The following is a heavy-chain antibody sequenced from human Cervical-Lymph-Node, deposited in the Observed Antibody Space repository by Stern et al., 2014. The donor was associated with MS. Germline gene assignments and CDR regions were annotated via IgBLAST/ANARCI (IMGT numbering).Heavy chain of an antibody. J-gene: IGHJ6*02. V-gene: IGHV1-69*01. D-gene: IGHD4-11*01. CDR1: GGTFSSYP. CDR2: IIPIFGTA. CDR3: ARDRDSTVTTFGGLDV. Sequence: MQLVESGAEVKKPGSSVKVSCKASGGTFSSYPISWVRQAPGQGLEWVGGIIPIFGTANFAQKFQGRLTITADESTSTAYMELGSLRSEDTAVYYCARDRDSTVTTFGGLDVWGQGTPVTVSS.